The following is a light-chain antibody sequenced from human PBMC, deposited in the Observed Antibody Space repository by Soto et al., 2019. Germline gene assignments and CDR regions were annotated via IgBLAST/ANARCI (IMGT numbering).Light chain of an antibody. CDR2: NND. V-gene: IGLV1-40*01. CDR3: QSYDTSLSDVL. J-gene: IGLJ2*01. CDR1: SSNIGAGHH. Sequence: QLVLTQPTSVSGAPGQRVTVSCTGSSSNIGAGHHVHWYQQLPGTAPKLLIYNNDNRPSGVPDRFSGSKSGTSASLAISGLQAEDEAEYYCQSYDTSLSDVLFGGGTKVTVL.